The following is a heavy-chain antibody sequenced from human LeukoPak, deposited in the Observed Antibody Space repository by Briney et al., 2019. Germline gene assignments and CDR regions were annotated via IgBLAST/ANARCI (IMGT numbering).Heavy chain of an antibody. V-gene: IGHV1-2*02. CDR1: GYSFSYYY. CDR3: TREARAGNWFDP. CDR2: INPDSGGT. J-gene: IGHJ5*02. Sequence: ASVTVSCKASGYSFSYYYIHWLRQAPGQGLEWMGWINPDSGGTNYAQRFQGRVTMTRDTSITTVYMELSRLRSDDTAVFYCTREARAGNWFDPWGQGTPVTVSS. D-gene: IGHD5-12*01.